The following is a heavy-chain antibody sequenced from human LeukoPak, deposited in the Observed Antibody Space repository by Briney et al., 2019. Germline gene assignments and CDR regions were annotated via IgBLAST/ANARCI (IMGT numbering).Heavy chain of an antibody. D-gene: IGHD3-22*01. Sequence: PGGSLRLSCAASGFTFSSYAMSWVRQAPGKGLEWVSAITGSGGSTYYADSVKGRFTISRDNSKNTLFLQMNSLRAEDTAVYYCAKLPTYYYDSSGYYRYFDYWGQGTLVTVSS. CDR1: GFTFSSYA. J-gene: IGHJ4*02. CDR3: AKLPTYYYDSSGYYRYFDY. V-gene: IGHV3-23*01. CDR2: ITGSGGST.